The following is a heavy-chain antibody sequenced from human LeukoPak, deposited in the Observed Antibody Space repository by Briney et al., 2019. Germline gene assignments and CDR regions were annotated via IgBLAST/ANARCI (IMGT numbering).Heavy chain of an antibody. Sequence: TGGSLRLSCAGYGFTFSTYTLNWVRQAPGKGLEWVSTIDSGSTYIYYADSVKGRFTISRDNSKNTLYLQMNSLRAEDTAVYYCAKDLYAGYYDILTGPFDYWGQGTLVTVSS. CDR3: AKDLYAGYYDILTGPFDY. D-gene: IGHD3-9*01. J-gene: IGHJ4*02. CDR1: GFTFSTYT. CDR2: IDSGSTYI. V-gene: IGHV3-21*04.